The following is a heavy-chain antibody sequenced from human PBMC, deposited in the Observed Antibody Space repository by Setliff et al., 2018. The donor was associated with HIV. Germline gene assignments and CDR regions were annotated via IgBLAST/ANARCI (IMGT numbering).Heavy chain of an antibody. Sequence: SETLSLTCAVSGGSVSSDKWWTWVRQSPGKGLEWIGEISHSGSSNYSPSLESRLTISVDTPKNQVSLKLNSVTAADSAVYYCVRGANFYTPRKRIFDHWGQGVLVTVSS. D-gene: IGHD3-3*01. CDR1: GGSVSSDKW. J-gene: IGHJ4*02. CDR3: VRGANFYTPRKRIFDH. CDR2: ISHSGSS. V-gene: IGHV4-4*02.